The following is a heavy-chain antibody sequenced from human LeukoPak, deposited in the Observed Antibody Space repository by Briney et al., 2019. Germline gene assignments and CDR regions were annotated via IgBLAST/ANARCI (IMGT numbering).Heavy chain of an antibody. CDR2: INPSGGST. J-gene: IGHJ4*02. D-gene: IGHD6-19*01. V-gene: IGHV1-46*01. CDR3: ARFKRVGSSGWPLDY. Sequence: ASVTVSCKASGYTFTSYYMHWVRQAPGQGLEWMGIINPSGGSTSYAQKFQGRVTMTRDTSTSTVYMELRSLRSEDTAVYYCARFKRVGSSGWPLDYWGQGTLVTVSS. CDR1: GYTFTSYY.